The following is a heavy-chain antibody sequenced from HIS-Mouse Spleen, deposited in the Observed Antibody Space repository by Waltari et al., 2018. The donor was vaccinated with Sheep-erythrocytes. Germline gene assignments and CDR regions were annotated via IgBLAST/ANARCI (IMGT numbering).Heavy chain of an antibody. V-gene: IGHV3-23*01. CDR2: ISGSGGST. CDR1: GFTFSSYA. Sequence: EVQLLESGGGLVQPGGSLRRSCAASGFTFSSYAMGWVRQAPGKGLEWVSAISGSGGSTYYADSVKGRFTISRDNSKNTLDLQMNSLRAEDTAVYYCAKGDITMVRGVSGYWGQGTLVTVSS. J-gene: IGHJ4*02. CDR3: AKGDITMVRGVSGY. D-gene: IGHD3-10*01.